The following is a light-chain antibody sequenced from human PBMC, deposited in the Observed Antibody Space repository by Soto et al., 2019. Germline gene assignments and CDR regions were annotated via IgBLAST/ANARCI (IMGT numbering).Light chain of an antibody. J-gene: IGKJ4*02. CDR1: QRISTN. CDR3: QQYGSSLT. V-gene: IGKV3-15*01. Sequence: EIVMTPSPASPSVSPGERATPSLRASQRISTNLAWYQHIPGQAPRLLIFDASTRATGVPARFSGSGSGTDFTLTISRLEPEDFAVYYCQQYGSSLTFGGGTKV. CDR2: DAS.